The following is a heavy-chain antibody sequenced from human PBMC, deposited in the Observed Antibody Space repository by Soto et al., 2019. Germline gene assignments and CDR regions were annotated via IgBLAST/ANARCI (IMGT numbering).Heavy chain of an antibody. Sequence: QVQLEQSGAEVKKPGSSVKISCKASGGTLSDHGVSWLRQAPGQGLEWVGGTIPVFNTAKYAPKFEGRGTNAAQKPTNIAYMELGSLRSDDTAFYYCARGVYGSGNYYTGPSAFDIWGQGTLVIVSS. CDR3: ARGVYGSGNYYTGPSAFDI. CDR2: TIPVFNTA. CDR1: GGTLSDHG. J-gene: IGHJ3*02. V-gene: IGHV1-69*06. D-gene: IGHD3-10*01.